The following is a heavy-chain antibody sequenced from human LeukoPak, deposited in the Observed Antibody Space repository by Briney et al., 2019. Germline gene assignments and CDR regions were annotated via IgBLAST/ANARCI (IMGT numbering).Heavy chain of an antibody. CDR2: IIPILGIA. Sequence: ASVKVSCKASGGTFSSYAISWVRQVPGQGLEWMGRIIPILGIANYAQKFQGRVTITADKSTSTAYMELSSLRSEDTAVYYCARPQDYGDYLDYWGQGTLVTVSS. CDR1: GGTFSSYA. V-gene: IGHV1-69*04. D-gene: IGHD4-17*01. J-gene: IGHJ4*02. CDR3: ARPQDYGDYLDY.